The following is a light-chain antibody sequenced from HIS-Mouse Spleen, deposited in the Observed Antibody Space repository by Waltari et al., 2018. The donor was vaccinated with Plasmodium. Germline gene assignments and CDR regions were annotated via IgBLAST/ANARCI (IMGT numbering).Light chain of an antibody. CDR1: QVISSY. V-gene: IGKV1-8*01. CDR3: QQYYSYPLT. J-gene: IGKJ4*02. Sequence: AIRMTQSTSSFSASTGDRVTITCRSSQVISSYLPWYQQKPCKAPNLLLYAASTLQSGVPSRFSGSGSGTEFTLTISCLQSEDSATYDCQQYYSYPLTFGGGTTVEIK. CDR2: AAS.